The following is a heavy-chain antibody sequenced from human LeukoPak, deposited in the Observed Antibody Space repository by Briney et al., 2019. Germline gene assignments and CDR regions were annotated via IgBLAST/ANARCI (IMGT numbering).Heavy chain of an antibody. Sequence: SETLSLTCNVSGGSIRSRNYYWGWIRQPPGKGLEWIGSIYYSGSTYYNPSLKSRVTISVDTSKNQFSLKVRSVTAADTAIYYCARHRDPSVVVTAHFDYWGQGALVTVSS. D-gene: IGHD2-21*02. CDR3: ARHRDPSVVVTAHFDY. CDR1: GGSIRSRNYY. J-gene: IGHJ4*02. V-gene: IGHV4-39*01. CDR2: IYYSGST.